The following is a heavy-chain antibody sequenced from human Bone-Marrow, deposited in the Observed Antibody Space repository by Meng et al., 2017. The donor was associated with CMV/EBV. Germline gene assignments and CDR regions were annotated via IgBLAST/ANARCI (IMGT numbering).Heavy chain of an antibody. CDR1: GYSLSTSGVG. CDR3: AHSRVTIFGVPTSGMDV. CDR2: IYWNDDK. Sequence: SGPTLVKPTQTLTLSCTCSGYSLSTSGVGVGWIRQPPGKALEWLALIYWNDDKRYSPSLKSRLTITKDTSKNQVVLTMTNMDPVDTATYYCAHSRVTIFGVPTSGMDVWGQGTTVTVSS. J-gene: IGHJ6*02. D-gene: IGHD3-3*01. V-gene: IGHV2-5*01.